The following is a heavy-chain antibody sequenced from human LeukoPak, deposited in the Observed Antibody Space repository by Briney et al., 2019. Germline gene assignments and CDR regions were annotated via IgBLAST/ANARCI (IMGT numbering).Heavy chain of an antibody. D-gene: IGHD3-3*01. V-gene: IGHV3-23*01. CDR2: IGGSGGST. Sequence: GGSLRLSCAASGFTFNSYTMNWVRQAPGKGLEWVSAIGGSGGSTYYADSVKGRFTISRDNSKNTLYLQMNSLRAEDTAVYYCAKLSFGVVSPWGQGTLVTVSS. J-gene: IGHJ5*02. CDR1: GFTFNSYT. CDR3: AKLSFGVVSP.